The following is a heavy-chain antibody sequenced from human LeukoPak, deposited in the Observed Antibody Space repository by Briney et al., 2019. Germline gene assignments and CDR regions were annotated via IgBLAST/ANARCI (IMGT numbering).Heavy chain of an antibody. Sequence: GGSLRLSCVASGFNFSSNYMSWIRQVPGKGPEWLSVIYRGGTTYYTNSVKGRFIISRDNSKNTLYLEMNNLRAEDTAVYYCAKDLLSSSLSDYWGQGTLVTVSS. CDR2: IYRGGTT. J-gene: IGHJ4*02. V-gene: IGHV3-66*01. CDR1: GFNFSSNY. CDR3: AKDLLSSSLSDY. D-gene: IGHD6-13*01.